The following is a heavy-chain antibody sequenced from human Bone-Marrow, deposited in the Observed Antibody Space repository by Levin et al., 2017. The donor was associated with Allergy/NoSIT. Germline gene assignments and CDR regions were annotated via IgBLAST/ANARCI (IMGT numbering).Heavy chain of an antibody. J-gene: IGHJ4*02. Sequence: GASVKVSCKASGGTFSRYAISWVRQAPGQGLEWMGGITPMFGTANYAQKFQGRVTITADESKSTAYLELSSLTSQHTAVYYCAREWGYDSSGDYFAYWGQGTLVTVSS. V-gene: IGHV1-69*13. CDR3: AREWGYDSSGDYFAY. CDR2: ITPMFGTA. CDR1: GGTFSRYA. D-gene: IGHD3-22*01.